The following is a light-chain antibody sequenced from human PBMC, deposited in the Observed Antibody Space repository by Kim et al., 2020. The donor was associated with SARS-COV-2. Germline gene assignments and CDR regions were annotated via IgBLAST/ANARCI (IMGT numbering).Light chain of an antibody. J-gene: IGLJ3*02. CDR2: KDS. CDR3: QAWDSSTSWV. V-gene: IGLV3-1*01. CDR1: KLGDKY. Sequence: VSPGQTASITCSGDKLGDKYACWYQQKPGQSPVLVIYKDSKRPSGIPERFSGSNSGNTATLTISGTQAMDEADYYCQAWDSSTSWVFGGGTKVTVL.